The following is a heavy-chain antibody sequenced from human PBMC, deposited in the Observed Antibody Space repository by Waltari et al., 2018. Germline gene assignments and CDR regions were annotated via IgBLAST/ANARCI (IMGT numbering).Heavy chain of an antibody. CDR2: RNPNSVNT. V-gene: IGHV1-8*03. D-gene: IGHD6-6*01. Sequence: QVQLVQSGAEVKKPGASVKVSCKASGYTFTSYDINWVRQATGQGLEWMGWRNPNSVNTDYAQKFQGRVTITRNTSISTAYMERSSLRSEDTAVYYCARRGIAARVWFDPWGQGTLVTVSS. CDR3: ARRGIAARVWFDP. CDR1: GYTFTSYD. J-gene: IGHJ5*02.